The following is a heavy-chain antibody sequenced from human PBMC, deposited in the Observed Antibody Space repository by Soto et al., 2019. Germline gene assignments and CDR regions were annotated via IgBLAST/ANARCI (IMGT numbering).Heavy chain of an antibody. CDR3: ARVGSSGSSGPFPLYYFDY. CDR2: IYYSGST. V-gene: IGHV4-59*01. J-gene: IGHJ4*02. D-gene: IGHD3-22*01. CDR1: GGSISSYY. Sequence: SETLSLTCTVSGGSISSYYWSWIRQPPGKGLEWIGYIYYSGSTNYNPSLKNRVTISVDTSKNQFSLKLSSVTAADTAVYYCARVGSSGSSGPFPLYYFDYWGQGTLVTVSS.